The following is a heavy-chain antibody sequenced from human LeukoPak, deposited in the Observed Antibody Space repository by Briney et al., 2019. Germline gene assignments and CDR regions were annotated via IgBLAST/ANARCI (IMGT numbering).Heavy chain of an antibody. CDR3: ARVESRDGYNFLWY. Sequence: SETLSLTCTVSGGSISSYYWSWIRQPPGKGLEWFGYIYYSGSTNYNPSLKSRVTITVDTSKNQFSLKLSSVTAADTAVYYCARVESRDGYNFLWYWGQGTLVTVSS. V-gene: IGHV4-59*01. CDR2: IYYSGST. CDR1: GGSISSYY. J-gene: IGHJ4*02. D-gene: IGHD5-24*01.